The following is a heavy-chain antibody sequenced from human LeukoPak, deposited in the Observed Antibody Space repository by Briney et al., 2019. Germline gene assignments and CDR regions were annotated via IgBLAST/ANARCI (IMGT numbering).Heavy chain of an antibody. CDR3: AKGSIAYRFSGPNDY. J-gene: IGHJ4*02. Sequence: GGSLRLSCAASGFTFNDYWMHWVRQVPGKGLVWVSRINDDASRIFYADSVKGRFTISRDNSKNTLYLQMNSLRAEDTAVYYCAKGSIAYRFSGPNDYWGQGTLVTVSS. CDR2: INDDASRI. D-gene: IGHD2-21*01. CDR1: GFTFNDYW. V-gene: IGHV3-74*01.